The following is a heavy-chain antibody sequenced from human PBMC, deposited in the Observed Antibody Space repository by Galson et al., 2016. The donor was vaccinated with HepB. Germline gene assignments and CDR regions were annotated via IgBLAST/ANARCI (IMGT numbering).Heavy chain of an antibody. CDR3: ARSLHCISTSCSRGVFFDY. CDR1: GYSISSSNW. V-gene: IGHV4-28*01. J-gene: IGHJ4*02. CDR2: IYYSGST. Sequence: SETLSLTCAVSGYSISSSNWWGWIRQPPGKGLEWIGYIYYSGSTYYNPSLKSRVTMSVDTSKNQFSLKLSSVTAVDTAVYYCARSLHCISTSCSRGVFFDYWGQGTLVTVSS. D-gene: IGHD2-2*01.